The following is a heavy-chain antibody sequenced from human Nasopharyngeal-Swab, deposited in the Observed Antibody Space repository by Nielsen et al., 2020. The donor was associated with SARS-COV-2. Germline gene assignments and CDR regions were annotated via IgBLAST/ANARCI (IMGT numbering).Heavy chain of an antibody. Sequence: WIRQPPGKGLEWVSYISSSGSTIYYADSVKGRFTISRDNAKNSLYLQMNSLRAEDTAVYYCARTPRGYDILTGYYIRYYFDYWSQGTLVTVSS. CDR2: ISSSGSTI. CDR3: ARTPRGYDILTGYYIRYYFDY. J-gene: IGHJ4*02. V-gene: IGHV3-11*01. D-gene: IGHD3-9*01.